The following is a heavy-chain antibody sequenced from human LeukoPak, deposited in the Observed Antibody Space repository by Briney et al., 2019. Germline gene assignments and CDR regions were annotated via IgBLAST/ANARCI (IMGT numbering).Heavy chain of an antibody. CDR2: INHSGST. Sequence: GSLRLSCAASGLTFGSYEMNWVRQAPGKGLEWIGEINHSGSTNYNPSLKSRVTISVDTSKNQFSLKVSSVTAADTAVYYCARVKDPGGYYYYYYMDIWGKGNTVTVSS. CDR3: ARVKDPGGYYYYYYMDI. J-gene: IGHJ6*03. D-gene: IGHD3-16*01. CDR1: GLTFGSYE. V-gene: IGHV4-34*01.